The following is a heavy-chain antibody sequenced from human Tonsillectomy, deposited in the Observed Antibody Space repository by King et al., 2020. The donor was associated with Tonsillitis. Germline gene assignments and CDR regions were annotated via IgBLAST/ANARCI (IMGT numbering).Heavy chain of an antibody. J-gene: IGHJ3*02. CDR3: AGDHTYYDSGSSYYDAFDI. V-gene: IGHV3-7*03. CDR2: IKRDESEK. D-gene: IGHD3-10*01. CDR1: GFTFSSYW. Sequence: VQLVESGGGLVQPGGSLRLSCAASGFTFSSYWMTWVRQAPGKGLEWVANIKRDESEKHYVDSVKGRFTISRDNAKNSLFLQMNSLRAEDTAVYYCAGDHTYYDSGSSYYDAFDIWGQGTVVTVSS.